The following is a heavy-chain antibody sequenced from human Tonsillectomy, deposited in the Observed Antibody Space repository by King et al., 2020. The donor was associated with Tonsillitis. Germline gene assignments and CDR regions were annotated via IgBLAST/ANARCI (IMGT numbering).Heavy chain of an antibody. V-gene: IGHV3-23*04. CDR3: TNDLPACGWYFDY. Sequence: VQLVESGRGLVQPGGSLRLSCAASGLTFSIYAMGWVRQAPGRGLEWVSRVTASCNKTYYPASVKGRFAISRDNSKNTLYLQMNSLRAEDTAIYYCTNDLPACGWYFDYWGQGTLVTVSS. J-gene: IGHJ4*02. D-gene: IGHD6-19*01. CDR2: VTASCNKT. CDR1: GLTFSIYA.